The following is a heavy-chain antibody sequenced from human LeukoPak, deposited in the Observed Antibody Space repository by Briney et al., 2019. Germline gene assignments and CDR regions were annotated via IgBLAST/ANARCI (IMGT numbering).Heavy chain of an antibody. CDR3: ARDQYSGSYGWFDP. D-gene: IGHD1-26*01. J-gene: IGHJ5*02. CDR2: IYSGGST. V-gene: IGHV3-53*01. Sequence: GGSLRLSCAASGFTVSSNYMSWVRQAPGKGLEWVSVIYSGGSTYYADSVKGRFTISRDNSKNTLYLQMNSLRAEDTAVYYCARDQYSGSYGWFDPWGQGTLVTVSS. CDR1: GFTVSSNY.